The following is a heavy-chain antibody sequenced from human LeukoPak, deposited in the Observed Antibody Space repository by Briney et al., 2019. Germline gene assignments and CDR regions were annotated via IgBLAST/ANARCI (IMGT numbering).Heavy chain of an antibody. V-gene: IGHV4-59*01. J-gene: IGHJ4*02. D-gene: IGHD2-2*02. CDR1: GTSISNYY. CDR3: ARGTTRYTTTYYFDY. CDR2: IYYSGDA. Sequence: SETLSLTCTVSGTSISNYYWSWIRQPPGKGLEWIGYIYYSGDANYNPSLKSRVTMSVDTSKNQFSLKLSSLTAADTAVFYCARGTTRYTTTYYFDYWGQGTLVTVSS.